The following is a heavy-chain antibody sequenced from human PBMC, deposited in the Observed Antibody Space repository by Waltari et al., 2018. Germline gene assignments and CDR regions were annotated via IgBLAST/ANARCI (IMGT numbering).Heavy chain of an antibody. CDR2: ILPGASDT. CDR3: ARHNGEAANHYYYYYGMDV. CDR1: GYSFTSYW. J-gene: IGHJ6*02. D-gene: IGHD2-8*01. V-gene: IGHV5-51*01. Sequence: EVQLVQSGAEVKKPGESLKISCKGSGYSFTSYWIGWVRQMPGKGLEWVGIILPGASDTRSSPSLQGQVTMSSGKSIRTAYLQWSSRKASDTAMYYCARHNGEAANHYYYYYGMDVWGQGTTVTVSS.